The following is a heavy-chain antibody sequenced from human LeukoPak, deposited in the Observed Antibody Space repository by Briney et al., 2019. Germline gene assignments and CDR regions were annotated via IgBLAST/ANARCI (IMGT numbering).Heavy chain of an antibody. Sequence: GGSLRLSCVASGFTFSSYWMHWVRQAPRKGLVWVSRISGDGRNINYADSVRGRFTISRDNAKNTLYLQMNTLRVEDTAVYYCTRDLMDYDVSTGLHHYYMDVWGQGTTVTVSS. V-gene: IGHV3-74*01. CDR3: TRDLMDYDVSTGLHHYYMDV. J-gene: IGHJ6*02. CDR1: GFTFSSYW. D-gene: IGHD3-9*01. CDR2: ISGDGRNI.